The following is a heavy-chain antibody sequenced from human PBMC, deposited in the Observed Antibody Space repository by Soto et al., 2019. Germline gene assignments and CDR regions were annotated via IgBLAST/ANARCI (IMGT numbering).Heavy chain of an antibody. Sequence: GESLKISCKGSGYSFTSYWIRWVRQMPGEGLEWIGIIYPGDSDTRYSPSFQGQVTISADKSISTAYLQWSSLKASDTAMYYCATTGIPVEDYYYYGMDVWGQGTTVTVSS. J-gene: IGHJ6*02. CDR1: GYSFTSYW. V-gene: IGHV5-51*01. CDR2: IYPGDSDT. CDR3: ATTGIPVEDYYYYGMDV.